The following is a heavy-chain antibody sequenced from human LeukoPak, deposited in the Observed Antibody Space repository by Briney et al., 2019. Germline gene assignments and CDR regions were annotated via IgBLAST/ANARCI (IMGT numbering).Heavy chain of an antibody. V-gene: IGHV4-59*12. D-gene: IGHD6-13*01. J-gene: IGHJ4*02. CDR3: ARDHSSSSEDY. Sequence: SETLSLTCTVSGGSISSYYWSWIRQPPGKGLQWIGCIHYSGSTNYNPSLKSRVTISVDTSKNQFSLKLNSVTAADTAVYYCARDHSSSSEDYWGQGTLVTVSS. CDR1: GGSISSYY. CDR2: IHYSGST.